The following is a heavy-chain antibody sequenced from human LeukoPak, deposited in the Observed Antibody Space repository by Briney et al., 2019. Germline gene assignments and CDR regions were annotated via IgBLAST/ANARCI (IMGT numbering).Heavy chain of an antibody. CDR2: TQSSGST. D-gene: IGHD2-2*01. Sequence: PPETLSLTCTVSGVSITTYQWYWIRQPPGQGLEWIGYTQSSGSTDYNPSLKSRVTISKDTSKNQFSLRLSSVTAADTALYYCATNAGPAPHDAFDIWGQGTMVTVSS. V-gene: IGHV4-4*08. CDR1: GVSITTYQ. J-gene: IGHJ3*02. CDR3: ATNAGPAPHDAFDI.